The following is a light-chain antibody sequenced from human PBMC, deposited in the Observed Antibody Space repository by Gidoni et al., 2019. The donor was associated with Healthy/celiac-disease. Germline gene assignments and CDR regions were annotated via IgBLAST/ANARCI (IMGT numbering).Light chain of an antibody. V-gene: IGKV2-28*01. J-gene: IGKJ2*01. CDR1: QSLLHSNGYNY. Sequence: DMVMTQSPLSLPVTPGEPASISCRSSQSLLHSNGYNYLDWYLQKPGQSPQHLIYLGSNRASGVPDRFSGSGSGTDFTLKISRVEAEDVGVYYCMQALQTPYTFGQGTKLEIK. CDR2: LGS. CDR3: MQALQTPYT.